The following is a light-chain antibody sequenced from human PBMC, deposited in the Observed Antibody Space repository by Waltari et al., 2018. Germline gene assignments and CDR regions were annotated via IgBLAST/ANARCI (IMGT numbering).Light chain of an antibody. CDR3: SSFTSKRTVV. Sequence: QSALTQPASVSGSPGQSITISCSGSRSDVGDYHYVPWYQQHPGKAPKLLIYDVSKRHSGASNRFSGSKSGNTASLTLSGLQAEDEADYYCSSFTSKRTVVFGGGTKVTVL. CDR2: DVS. CDR1: RSDVGDYHY. J-gene: IGLJ3*02. V-gene: IGLV2-14*03.